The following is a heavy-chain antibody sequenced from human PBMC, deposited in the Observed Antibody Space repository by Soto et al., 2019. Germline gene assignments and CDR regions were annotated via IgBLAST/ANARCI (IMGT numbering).Heavy chain of an antibody. D-gene: IGHD2-2*01. Sequence: QVQLQEADPGLVKPSETLSLTCTVSGASISSTGHQWAWIRQPPGKGLEWIGIIYYNERTNYNPSLKGRVTITVDTSRNQFSLKLTSVSATDTAVYFWARQNYGGHSTCYGYWGQGTLVAVSS. CDR2: IYYNERT. V-gene: IGHV4-39*01. CDR3: ARQNYGGHSTCYGY. CDR1: GASISSTGHQ. J-gene: IGHJ4*02.